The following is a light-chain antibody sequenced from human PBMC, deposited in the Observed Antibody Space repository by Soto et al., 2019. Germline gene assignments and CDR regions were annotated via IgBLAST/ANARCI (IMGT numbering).Light chain of an antibody. Sequence: EIVLTQSPGTLSLSPGERATLSCRASQSVSSSYLAWYQQKPGQAPRLLIYGASSRATGIPDRFSGSGSGTDLPLTISRLEPEDFAVYYCQQYGSSAGTFGQGTKLEIK. CDR1: QSVSSSY. V-gene: IGKV3-20*01. CDR2: GAS. CDR3: QQYGSSAGT. J-gene: IGKJ2*01.